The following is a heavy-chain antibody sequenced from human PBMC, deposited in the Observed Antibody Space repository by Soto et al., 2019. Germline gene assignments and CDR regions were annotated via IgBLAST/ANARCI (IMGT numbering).Heavy chain of an antibody. CDR1: GDSISSYY. J-gene: IGHJ4*02. Sequence: QVQLQESGPGLVKPSETLSLTCAVSGDSISSYYCMWIRQPPGKGLESIGYLYYGRSANYNPSLKRRFPLSVDTSTNQCSLTLSSMTAADTAVYYCALRSMAAVPEYWGQGTLVTVSS. V-gene: IGHV4-59*01. D-gene: IGHD6-13*01. CDR2: LYYGRSA. CDR3: ALRSMAAVPEY.